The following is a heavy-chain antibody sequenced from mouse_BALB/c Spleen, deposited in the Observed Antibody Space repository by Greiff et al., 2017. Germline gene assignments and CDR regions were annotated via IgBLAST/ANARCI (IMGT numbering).Heavy chain of an antibody. CDR3: ARTYGYDGSWFAY. D-gene: IGHD2-2*01. CDR2: INPYNGAT. V-gene: IGHV1-31*01. Sequence: EVQLQQSGPELVKPGASVKISCKASGYSFTGYYMHWVKQSHVKSLEWIGRINPYNGATSYNQNFKDKASLTVDKSSSTAYMELHSLTSEDSAVYYCARTYGYDGSWFAYWGQGTLVTVSA. J-gene: IGHJ3*01. CDR1: GYSFTGYY.